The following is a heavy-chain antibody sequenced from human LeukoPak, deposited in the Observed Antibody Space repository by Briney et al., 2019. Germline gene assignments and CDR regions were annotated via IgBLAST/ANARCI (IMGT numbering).Heavy chain of an antibody. V-gene: IGHV3-66*02. CDR1: GFTVSSNY. CDR2: IYSGGST. CDR3: ARGHYDILTGYYTHFDY. J-gene: IGHJ4*02. Sequence: PGGSLRLSCAASGFTVSSNYMSWVRQAPGKGLEWVSVIYSGGSTYYADSVKGRFTISRDNSKNTLYLQMNSLRAEDTAVYYCARGHYDILTGYYTHFDYWGQGTLVTVSS. D-gene: IGHD3-9*01.